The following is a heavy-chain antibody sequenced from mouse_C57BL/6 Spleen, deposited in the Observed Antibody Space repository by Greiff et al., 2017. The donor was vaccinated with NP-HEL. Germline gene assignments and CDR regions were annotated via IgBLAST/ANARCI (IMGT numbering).Heavy chain of an antibody. CDR2: ISDGGSYT. D-gene: IGHD1-1*01. V-gene: IGHV5-4*01. Sequence: EVKVVESGGGLVKPGGSLKLSCAASGFTFSSYAMSWVRQTPEKRLEWVATISDGGSYTYYPDNVKGRFTISRDNAKNNLYLQMSHLKSEDTAMYYCARDRDFITTIVAHFDYWGQGTTLTVSS. CDR1: GFTFSSYA. CDR3: ARDRDFITTIVAHFDY. J-gene: IGHJ2*01.